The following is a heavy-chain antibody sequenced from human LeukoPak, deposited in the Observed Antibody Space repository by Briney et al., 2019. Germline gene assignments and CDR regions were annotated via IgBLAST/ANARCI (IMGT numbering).Heavy chain of an antibody. Sequence: PGGSLRLSCAASGFTAISNYMSWVRQTPGRSLEWVAFIYSSGSTYYAESAEGRFTISRDSSKNTLYLEMTSLRVEDTAVYYCTRAEFSNSFDDWGQGTLVIVSS. CDR1: GFTAISNY. V-gene: IGHV3-53*01. J-gene: IGHJ4*02. D-gene: IGHD6-6*01. CDR2: IYSSGST. CDR3: TRAEFSNSFDD.